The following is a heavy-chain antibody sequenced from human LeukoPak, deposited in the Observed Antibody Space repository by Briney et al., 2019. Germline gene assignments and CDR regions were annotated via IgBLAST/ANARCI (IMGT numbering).Heavy chain of an antibody. CDR1: GGSITSSSDY. V-gene: IGHV4-39*07. Sequence: PSETLSLTCTVSGGSITSSSDYWGWIRQPPGKGLEWIGYIYYSGTTNYNPSLKSRVTMSLDESKNHLSLNLASVTAADTAVYYCSRESGPFSPFGHWGQGTLVAVTS. J-gene: IGHJ4*02. CDR3: SRESGPFSPFGH. CDR2: IYYSGTT. D-gene: IGHD1-26*01.